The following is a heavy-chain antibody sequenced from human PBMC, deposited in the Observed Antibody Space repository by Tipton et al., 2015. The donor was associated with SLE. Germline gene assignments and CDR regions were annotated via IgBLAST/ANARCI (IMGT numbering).Heavy chain of an antibody. CDR1: GYTFTGYY. D-gene: IGHD6-13*01. CDR3: ARFGAAAAALDY. V-gene: IGHV1-46*01. CDR2: INPSGGST. Sequence: QSGPEVKKPGASVKVSCKASGYTFTGYYMHWVRQAPGQGLEWMGIINPSGGSTSYAQKFQGRVTMTRDTSTSTVYMELSSLRSEDTAVYYCARFGAAAAALDYWGQGTLVTVSS. J-gene: IGHJ4*02.